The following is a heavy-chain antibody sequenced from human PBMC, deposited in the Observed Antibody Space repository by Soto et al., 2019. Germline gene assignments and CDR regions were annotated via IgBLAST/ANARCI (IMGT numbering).Heavy chain of an antibody. CDR3: ARGDFAGATSFDY. D-gene: IGHD1-26*01. Sequence: QVQLQESGPGLVRPSQTLSLTCTVSGGSISSGSYFWTWIRQHPGKGLEWIGYIYYSGSTYYNPSLKSRVTISVDTSKNQFSLKLSSVTAADTAVYYCARGDFAGATSFDYWGQGTLVTVSS. J-gene: IGHJ4*02. CDR1: GGSISSGSYF. CDR2: IYYSGST. V-gene: IGHV4-31*03.